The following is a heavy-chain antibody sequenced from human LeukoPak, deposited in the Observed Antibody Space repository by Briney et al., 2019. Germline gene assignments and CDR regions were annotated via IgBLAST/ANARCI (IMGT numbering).Heavy chain of an antibody. CDR2: IIPIFGTA. CDR3: ARGPLLPLDY. CDR1: GGTFSSYA. Sequence: GASVKVSCKASGGTFSSYAISWVRQAPGQGLEWMGRIIPIFGTANYAQKFQGRVTITTDESTSTAYMELSSLRSEDTAVYYFARGPLLPLDYWGQGTLVTVSS. V-gene: IGHV1-69*05. D-gene: IGHD1-26*01. J-gene: IGHJ4*02.